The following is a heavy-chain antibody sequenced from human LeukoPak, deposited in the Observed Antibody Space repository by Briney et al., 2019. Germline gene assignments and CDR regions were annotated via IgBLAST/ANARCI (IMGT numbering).Heavy chain of an antibody. J-gene: IGHJ4*02. CDR2: ISGTGVKT. Sequence: GGSLRLSCAASGFHFGGYAMSWVRQAPGKGLEWVSGISGTGVKTYYADSVKGRFTISRDNSENTLYLQMNTLRAEDTALYYCAKDDIALAGARPDYFDYWGQGTLVIVSS. CDR3: AKDDIALAGARPDYFDY. CDR1: GFHFGGYA. V-gene: IGHV3-23*01. D-gene: IGHD6-19*01.